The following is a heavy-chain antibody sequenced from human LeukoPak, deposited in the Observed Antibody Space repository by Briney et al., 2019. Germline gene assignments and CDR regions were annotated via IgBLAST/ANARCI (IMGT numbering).Heavy chain of an antibody. CDR2: IYYSGSA. D-gene: IGHD3-10*01. V-gene: IGHV4-31*03. Sequence: SETLSLTCTVSGGSISSGGYYWSWIRQHPGKGLEWIGYIYYSGSAYYNPSLKSRVTISVDTSENQFSLKLSSVTAADTAVYYCARVNYGSATEEDYWGQGTLVTVSS. CDR3: ARVNYGSATEEDY. J-gene: IGHJ4*02. CDR1: GGSISSGGYY.